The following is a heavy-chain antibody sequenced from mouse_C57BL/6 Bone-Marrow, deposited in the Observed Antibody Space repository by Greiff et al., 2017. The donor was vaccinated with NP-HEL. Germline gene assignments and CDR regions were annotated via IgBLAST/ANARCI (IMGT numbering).Heavy chain of an antibody. CDR3: AIYYYGSSSYWYFDV. Sequence: QVLLQQPGAELVKPGASVKLSCKASGYTFTSYWMHWVKQRPGQGLEWIGMIHPNSGSTNYNEKFKSKATLTVDKSSSTAYMQLSSLTSEDSAVYYCAIYYYGSSSYWYFDVWGTGTTVTVSS. CDR2: IHPNSGST. D-gene: IGHD1-1*01. CDR1: GYTFTSYW. J-gene: IGHJ1*03. V-gene: IGHV1-64*01.